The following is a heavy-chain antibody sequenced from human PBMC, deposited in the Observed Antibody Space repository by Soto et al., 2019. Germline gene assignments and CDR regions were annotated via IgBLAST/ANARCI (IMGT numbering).Heavy chain of an antibody. D-gene: IGHD4-17*01. J-gene: IGHJ4*02. Sequence: GGSLRLSCAASGFTFSSYWMSWVRQAPGKGLEWVANIKQDGSEKYYVDSVKGRFTISRDNAKNSLYLQMNSLRAEDTAVYYCAREGDYGILNGFDYWGQGTLVTVSS. CDR1: GFTFSSYW. CDR2: IKQDGSEK. V-gene: IGHV3-7*01. CDR3: AREGDYGILNGFDY.